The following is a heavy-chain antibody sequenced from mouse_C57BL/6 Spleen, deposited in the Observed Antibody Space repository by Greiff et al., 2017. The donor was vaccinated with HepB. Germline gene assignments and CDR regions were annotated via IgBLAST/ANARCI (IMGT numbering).Heavy chain of an antibody. J-gene: IGHJ4*01. D-gene: IGHD2-4*01. Sequence: EVQLVESGGGLVQPKGSLKLSCAASGFSFNTYAMNWVRQAPGKGLEWVARIRSKSNNYATYYADSVKDRFTISRDDSESMLYLQMNNLKTEDTAMYYCVRHMIRDAMDYWGQGTSVTVSS. CDR2: IRSKSNNYAT. CDR1: GFSFNTYA. V-gene: IGHV10-1*01. CDR3: VRHMIRDAMDY.